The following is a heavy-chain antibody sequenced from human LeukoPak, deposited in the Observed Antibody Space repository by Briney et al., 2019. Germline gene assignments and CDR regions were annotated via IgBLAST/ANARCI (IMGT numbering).Heavy chain of an antibody. V-gene: IGHV3-64D*06. CDR3: VKGRLQFSSSSLSFDY. J-gene: IGHJ4*02. D-gene: IGHD5-24*01. Sequence: GGSLRLSCAASGFTFSTYAIHWVRQAPGKGLEYVSAISSDGGSTYYADSVKGRFTISRDNSKNTLYLQMSSLRAEDTAVYYCVKGRLQFSSSSLSFDYWGQGTLVTVSS. CDR2: ISSDGGST. CDR1: GFTFSTYA.